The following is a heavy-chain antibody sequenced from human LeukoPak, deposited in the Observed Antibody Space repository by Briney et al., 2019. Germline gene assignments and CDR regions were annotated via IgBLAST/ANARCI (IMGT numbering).Heavy chain of an antibody. CDR1: GFTFSSYA. CDR3: AVGPIMGAPFDY. Sequence: GGSLRLSCAASGFTFSSYAMSWVRQAPGKGLEWVSGISSVRNTTYYADSVRGRFTISRDNSKNTLYLQMNSLRAEDTAVYYCAVGPIMGAPFDYWGQGTLVTVSS. V-gene: IGHV3-23*01. D-gene: IGHD1-26*01. J-gene: IGHJ4*02. CDR2: ISSVRNTT.